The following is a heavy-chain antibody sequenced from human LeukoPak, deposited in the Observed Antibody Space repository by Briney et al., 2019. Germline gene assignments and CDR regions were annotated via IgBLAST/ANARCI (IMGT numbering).Heavy chain of an antibody. V-gene: IGHV1-69*13. Sequence: SVKVSCKASGYTFTRYAMSWVRQAPGQGLEWMGGIIPIFGTANYAQKFQGRVTITADESTSTAYMELSSLRSEDTAVYYCARGMSGDLHVWGQGTLVTVSS. CDR1: GYTFTRYA. J-gene: IGHJ4*02. CDR3: ARGMSGDLHV. D-gene: IGHD7-27*01. CDR2: IIPIFGTA.